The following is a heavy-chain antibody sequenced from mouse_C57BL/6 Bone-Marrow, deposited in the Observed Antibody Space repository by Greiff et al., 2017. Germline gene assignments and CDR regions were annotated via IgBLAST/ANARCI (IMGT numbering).Heavy chain of an antibody. Sequence: QVQLQQSGPELVKPGASVKISCKASGYAFSSSWMNWVKQRPGKGLEWIGRIYPGDGDTNYNGKFKGKATLTADKSSSTAYMQLSSLTSEDSAVYFCARGDDGYHWYFDVWGTGTTVTVSS. CDR3: ARGDDGYHWYFDV. D-gene: IGHD2-3*01. CDR1: GYAFSSSW. V-gene: IGHV1-82*01. J-gene: IGHJ1*03. CDR2: IYPGDGDT.